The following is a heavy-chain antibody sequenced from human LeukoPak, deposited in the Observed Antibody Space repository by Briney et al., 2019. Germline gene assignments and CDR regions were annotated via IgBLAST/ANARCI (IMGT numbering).Heavy chain of an antibody. V-gene: IGHV1-18*01. Sequence: ASVKVSCKASGYTFTSYAMNWVRQAPGQGLEWMGWISAYNGNTNYAQKLQGRVTMTTDTSTSTAYMELRSLRSDDTAVYYCARETGTNEYFDYWGQGTLVTVSS. CDR3: ARETGTNEYFDY. CDR2: ISAYNGNT. CDR1: GYTFTSYA. D-gene: IGHD1-7*01. J-gene: IGHJ4*02.